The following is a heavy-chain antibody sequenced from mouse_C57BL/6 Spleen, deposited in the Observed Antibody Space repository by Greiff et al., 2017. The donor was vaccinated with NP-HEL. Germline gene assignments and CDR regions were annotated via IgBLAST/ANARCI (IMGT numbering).Heavy chain of an antibody. CDR3: ARTGGVYPYYFDY. Sequence: EVKLVESGGGLVQPGGSLKLSCAASGFTFSDYGMAWVRQAPRKGPEWVAFISNLAFSIYYADPVTGRFIISREHAKNTLYLEMSSLRSEDTAMYYCARTGGVYPYYFDYWGQGTTLTVSS. J-gene: IGHJ2*01. CDR2: ISNLAFSI. V-gene: IGHV5-15*01. D-gene: IGHD3-2*01. CDR1: GFTFSDYG.